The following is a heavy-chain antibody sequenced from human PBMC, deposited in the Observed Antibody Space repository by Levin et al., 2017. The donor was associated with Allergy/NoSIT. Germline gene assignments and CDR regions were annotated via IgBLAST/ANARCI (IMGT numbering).Heavy chain of an antibody. J-gene: IGHJ4*02. V-gene: IGHV3-66*01. CDR3: ASRPGAAAGPLDY. CDR1: GLTVSSNY. CDR2: IYTGGNT. Sequence: GGSLRLSCAASGLTVSSNYMTWVRQAPGRGLELVSAIYTGGNTFNADSVKGRFTISRDNSKNTLYLQMNSLRVEDTSVYYCASRPGAAAGPLDYWGQGTLVTVSS. D-gene: IGHD6-13*01.